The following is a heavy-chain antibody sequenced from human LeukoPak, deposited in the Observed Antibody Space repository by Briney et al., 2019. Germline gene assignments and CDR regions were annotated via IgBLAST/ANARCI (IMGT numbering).Heavy chain of an antibody. CDR3: ARSGYSGSYSTDLDY. V-gene: IGHV6-1*01. D-gene: IGHD1-26*01. J-gene: IGHJ4*02. CDR1: GDSVSSNSAA. CDR2: THYRSKWYN. Sequence: SQTLSPTCAISGDSVSSNSAAWNWIRQSPSRGLEWLGRTHYRSKWYNDCAVSVKSRITINPDTSKNQFSLQLNSVTPEDTAVYYCARSGYSGSYSTDLDYWGQGTLVTVSS.